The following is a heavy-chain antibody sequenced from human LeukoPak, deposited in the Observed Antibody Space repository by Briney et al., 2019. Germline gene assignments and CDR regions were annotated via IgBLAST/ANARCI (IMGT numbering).Heavy chain of an antibody. Sequence: SETLSLTSAISGGPISNSSYYWGWIRQPPGKGLEWIGSIYYSGSTYYNPSLKSRATISVDTSKNEFSLRLSSVTAADTAVYYCAILLAGVSNGYDNAFDIWGQGTMVTVSS. J-gene: IGHJ3*02. V-gene: IGHV4-39*07. CDR3: AILLAGVSNGYDNAFDI. CDR1: GGPISNSSYY. D-gene: IGHD3-22*01. CDR2: IYYSGST.